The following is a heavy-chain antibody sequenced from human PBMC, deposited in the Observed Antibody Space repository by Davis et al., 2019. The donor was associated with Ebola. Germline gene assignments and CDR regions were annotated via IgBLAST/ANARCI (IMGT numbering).Heavy chain of an antibody. CDR3: ARDLYYVLGYGMDV. CDR2: ISYDGSNK. D-gene: IGHD3-16*01. J-gene: IGHJ6*02. CDR1: GFTFSSYA. Sequence: GGSLRLSCAASGFTFSSYAMHWVRQAPGKGLEWVAVISYDGSNKYYADSVKGRFTISRDNSKNTLYLQMNSLRAEDTAVYYCARDLYYVLGYGMDVWGQGTTVTVSS. V-gene: IGHV3-30-3*01.